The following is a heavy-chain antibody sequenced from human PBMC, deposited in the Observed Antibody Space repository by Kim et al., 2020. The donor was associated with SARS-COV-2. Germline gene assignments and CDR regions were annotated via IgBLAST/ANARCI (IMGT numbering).Heavy chain of an antibody. Sequence: GGSLRLSCAASGFTFSNAWMSWVRQAPGKGLEWVGRIKSKTDGGTTDYAAPVKGRFTISRDDSKNTLYLQMNSLKTEDTAVYYCTTGGPGSYYNVAEKVLDYWGQGTLVTVSS. CDR2: IKSKTDGGTT. CDR3: TTGGPGSYYNVAEKVLDY. V-gene: IGHV3-15*01. J-gene: IGHJ4*02. CDR1: GFTFSNAW. D-gene: IGHD3-10*01.